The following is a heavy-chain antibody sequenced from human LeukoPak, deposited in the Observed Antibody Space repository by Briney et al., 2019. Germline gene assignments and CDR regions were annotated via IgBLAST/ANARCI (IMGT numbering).Heavy chain of an antibody. CDR3: VRERVGYGTSGRGPRFDC. V-gene: IGHV4-4*07. J-gene: IGHJ4*02. CDR2: IYSSGDT. Sequence: SETLSPTCSVSGGSISNYYWSWVRQPAGKGLEWIGRIYSSGDTNYNLSLTSRVTISLDKSKNQLSLKLTSVTPADTAVYYCVRERVGYGTSGRGPRFDCWGQGTLVTVSS. D-gene: IGHD2-8*02. CDR1: GGSISNYY.